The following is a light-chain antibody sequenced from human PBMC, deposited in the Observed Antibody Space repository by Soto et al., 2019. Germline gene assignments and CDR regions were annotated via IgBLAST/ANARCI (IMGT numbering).Light chain of an antibody. CDR1: QSVHTY. CDR3: QQRNNENRVT. V-gene: IGKV3-11*01. Sequence: IVLPHATATLSFSPAERATLCCRASQSVHTYLAWYPQKPGQAPRLLIYDASNRATGIPARFSGSGSGTDFTHTISSLEPEDFAVYSCQQRNNENRVTFGRGTKVDIK. J-gene: IGKJ4*01. CDR2: DAS.